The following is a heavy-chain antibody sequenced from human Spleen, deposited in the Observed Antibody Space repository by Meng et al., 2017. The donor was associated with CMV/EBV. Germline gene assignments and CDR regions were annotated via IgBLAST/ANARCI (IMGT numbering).Heavy chain of an antibody. D-gene: IGHD3-9*01. CDR3: ARRGSRHVTLFQILTGYDY. CDR1: SISGNH. Sequence: SISGNHWTWIRPPPGKGLECIGEINHSGSTNYHPSLKSRVTISVDMSKNQFSLRLSSVTAADTAVYYCARRGSRHVTLFQILTGYDYWGQGALVTVSS. V-gene: IGHV4-34*01. J-gene: IGHJ4*02. CDR2: INHSGST.